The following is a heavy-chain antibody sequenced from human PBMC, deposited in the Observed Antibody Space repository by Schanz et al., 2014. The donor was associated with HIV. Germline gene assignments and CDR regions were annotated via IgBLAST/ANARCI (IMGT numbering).Heavy chain of an antibody. D-gene: IGHD6-19*01. V-gene: IGHV1-18*01. CDR1: GYPFTSYA. J-gene: IGHJ4*02. Sequence: QIQLVQSGAEMKKPGASVKVSCKTSGYPFTSYAISWLRQAPGQGPEWMGWINPYNGNTNSAQKFQGRVTMTTDTSMSTAYMELRSLRSDDSAVYYCAKVAIHSSGWLPFDYWGQGTLVTVSS. CDR2: INPYNGNT. CDR3: AKVAIHSSGWLPFDY.